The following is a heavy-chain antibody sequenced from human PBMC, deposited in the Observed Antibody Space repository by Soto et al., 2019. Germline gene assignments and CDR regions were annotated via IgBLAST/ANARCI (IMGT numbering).Heavy chain of an antibody. CDR2: ISLSGSTI. V-gene: IGHV3-48*03. CDR3: ARESFSASPNFFDY. Sequence: GGSLRLSCAASGFTFSNYEMNWVRQAPGKGLEWVSYISLSGSTIYYADSVKGRFTISRDDAKDSLYLQMDSLRADDTAVYYCARESFSASPNFFDYWGQGTLVTVSS. J-gene: IGHJ4*02. CDR1: GFTFSNYE. D-gene: IGHD3-3*02.